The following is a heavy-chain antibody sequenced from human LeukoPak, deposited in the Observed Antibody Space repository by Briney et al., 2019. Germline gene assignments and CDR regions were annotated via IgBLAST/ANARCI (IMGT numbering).Heavy chain of an antibody. CDR1: GYTFTSYG. Sequence: ASVKVSCKASGYTFTSYGISWVRQAPGQGLEWMGWISAYNGNTNYAQKLQGRVTMTTDTSTSTAYMELRSLRSDDTAVYYCARGPVLRFLEWLSDPIRGYGMDVWGQGTTVTVSS. CDR3: ARGPVLRFLEWLSDPIRGYGMDV. V-gene: IGHV1-18*01. CDR2: ISAYNGNT. D-gene: IGHD3-3*01. J-gene: IGHJ6*02.